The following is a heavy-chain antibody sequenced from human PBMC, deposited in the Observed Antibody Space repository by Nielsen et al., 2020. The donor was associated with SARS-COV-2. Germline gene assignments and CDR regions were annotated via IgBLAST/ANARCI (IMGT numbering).Heavy chain of an antibody. Sequence: GGSLRLSCAASGFTFSSYAMHWVRQAPGKGLEWVAVISYDGSNKYYADSVKGRFTISRDNSKNTLYLQMNSLRAEDTAVYYCAREGVAAAGTLDYWGQGTLVTVSS. CDR2: ISYDGSNK. CDR1: GFTFSSYA. V-gene: IGHV3-30-3*01. D-gene: IGHD6-13*01. CDR3: AREGVAAAGTLDY. J-gene: IGHJ4*01.